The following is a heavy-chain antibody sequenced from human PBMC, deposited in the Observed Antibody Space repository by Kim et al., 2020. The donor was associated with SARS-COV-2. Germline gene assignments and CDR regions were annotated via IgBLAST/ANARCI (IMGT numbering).Heavy chain of an antibody. J-gene: IGHJ4*02. Sequence: GGSLRLSCAASGFTFRSYWMQWVRQAPGKGLEWVSRINGDGSGTTYADSVKGRFTISRDNAKNTLYLQMNSLRAEDTAVYYCAPPPMALDGAYWGQGTLVTVSS. CDR1: GFTFRSYW. CDR3: APPPMALDGAY. D-gene: IGHD3-10*01. CDR2: INGDGSGT. V-gene: IGHV3-74*01.